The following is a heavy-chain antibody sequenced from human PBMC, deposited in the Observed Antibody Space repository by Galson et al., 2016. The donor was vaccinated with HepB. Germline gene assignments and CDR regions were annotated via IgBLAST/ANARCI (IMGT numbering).Heavy chain of an antibody. Sequence: CAISGDSVSSDSATWNWIRQSPSRGLEWLGRTYYRSKWHNDYALSVKSRISINADTSKNQISLQLNSVSPEDTAVYYCARVPLLFVDAVGYDAFDIWGQGTQVTVSS. V-gene: IGHV6-1*01. D-gene: IGHD3-22*01. CDR2: TYYRSKWHN. CDR1: GDSVSSDSAT. CDR3: ARVPLLFVDAVGYDAFDI. J-gene: IGHJ3*02.